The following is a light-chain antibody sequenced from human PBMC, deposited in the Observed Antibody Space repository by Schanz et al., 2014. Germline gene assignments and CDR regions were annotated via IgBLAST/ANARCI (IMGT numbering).Light chain of an antibody. Sequence: QSALTQPPSASGSPGQSVTISCTGTSSDFGAYNSVSWYQQHPGKAPKVIIYEVTKRPSGVPDRFSGSKSGNTASLTVSGLQAEDEADYYCSSYTSTTTLVVFGGGTKLTVL. J-gene: IGLJ2*01. V-gene: IGLV2-8*01. CDR1: SSDFGAYNS. CDR2: EVT. CDR3: SSYTSTTTLVV.